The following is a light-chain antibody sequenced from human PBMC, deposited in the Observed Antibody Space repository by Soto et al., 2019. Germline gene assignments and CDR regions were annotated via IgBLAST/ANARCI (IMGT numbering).Light chain of an antibody. J-gene: IGKJ1*01. CDR3: QQYGDSPDTDRWT. Sequence: EIVLTQSPGTLSLSPGERASLSCRASQSVRSSSLAWYQQKPGQPPRLLIYGASSRATGIPDRFSGSGSGTDFTLTISRLEPEDFAVYFCQQYGDSPDTDRWTFGPGIKVDIK. CDR1: QSVRSSS. V-gene: IGKV3-20*01. CDR2: GAS.